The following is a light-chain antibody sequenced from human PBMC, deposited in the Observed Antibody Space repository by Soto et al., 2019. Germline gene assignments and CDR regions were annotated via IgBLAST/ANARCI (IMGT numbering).Light chain of an antibody. Sequence: DIVMTQSPDSLAVSLGERATINCKSSQSVLYSSNNKNYLAWYQQKPGQPPKLLIYWASTRESGVPDRFSGSGSGTYFTLNISSLQAEDVAVYYCQQYYPTVLTFGGGTKVEIK. V-gene: IGKV4-1*01. J-gene: IGKJ4*01. CDR3: QQYYPTVLT. CDR2: WAS. CDR1: QSVLYSSNNKNY.